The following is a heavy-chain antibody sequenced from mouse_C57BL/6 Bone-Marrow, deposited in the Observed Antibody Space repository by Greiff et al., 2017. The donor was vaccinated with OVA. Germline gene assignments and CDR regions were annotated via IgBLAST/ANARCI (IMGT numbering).Heavy chain of an antibody. J-gene: IGHJ3*01. CDR3: TRGGWLLPWFAY. V-gene: IGHV1-15*01. CDR1: GYTFTDYE. Sequence: QVQLQQSGAELVRPGASVTLSCKASGYTFTDYEMHWVKQTPVHGLEWIGAIDPETGGTAYNQKFKGKAILTADKSSSTAYMELRSLTSEDSAVDDCTRGGWLLPWFAYWGQGTLVTVSA. CDR2: IDPETGGT. D-gene: IGHD2-3*01.